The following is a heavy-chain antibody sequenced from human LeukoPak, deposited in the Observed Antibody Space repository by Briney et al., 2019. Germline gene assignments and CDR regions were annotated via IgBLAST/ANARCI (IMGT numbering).Heavy chain of an antibody. CDR2: ITPIIDTA. D-gene: IGHD1-26*01. CDR3: TRVNLRGSQYNWFDP. CDR1: GSTFTDDY. V-gene: IGHV1-69*08. Sequence: ASVKVSCKASGSTFTDDYIHWVRQAPGQGLEWMGKITPIIDTAKYSQKFQGRVTITADKSTTTVYMELSSLKSGDTAVYYCTRVNLRGSQYNWFDPWGQGTLVTVSS. J-gene: IGHJ5*02.